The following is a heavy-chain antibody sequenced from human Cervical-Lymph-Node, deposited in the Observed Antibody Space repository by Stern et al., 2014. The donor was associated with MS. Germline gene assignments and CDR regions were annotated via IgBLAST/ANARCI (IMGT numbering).Heavy chain of an antibody. CDR1: GGSISSSAYY. D-gene: IGHD3-16*01. Sequence: QLQLQESGPGLVKPSQTLSLTCTVSGGSISSSAYYWSWIRQHPGKGLEWIGYIYYSGSTYYNPSLKSRVTISVDTSKNQFSLKLSSVTAADTAVHYCARGGHTLGAGGGFDYWGQGTLVTVSS. J-gene: IGHJ4*02. CDR3: ARGGHTLGAGGGFDY. V-gene: IGHV4-31*03. CDR2: IYYSGST.